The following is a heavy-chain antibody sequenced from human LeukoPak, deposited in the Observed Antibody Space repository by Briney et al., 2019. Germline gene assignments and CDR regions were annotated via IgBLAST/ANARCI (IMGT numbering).Heavy chain of an antibody. CDR2: INPNSGGT. V-gene: IGHV1-2*02. CDR1: GYTFTSNY. CDR3: ARDSYSSSWYDAVGYFDY. Sequence: ASVKVSCKAFGYTFTSNYMHWVRQAPGQGLEWMGWINPNSGGTNYAQKFQGRVTMTRDTSISTAYMELSRLRSDDTAVYYCARDSYSSSWYDAVGYFDYWGQGTLVTVSS. D-gene: IGHD6-13*01. J-gene: IGHJ4*02.